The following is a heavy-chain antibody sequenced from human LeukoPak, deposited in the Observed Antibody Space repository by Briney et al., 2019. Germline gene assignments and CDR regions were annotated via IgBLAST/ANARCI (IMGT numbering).Heavy chain of an antibody. Sequence: GGSLRLSCVASGFSFDDYTMHWVRQAPGRGLEWVSFISWDSREMFYVDSVKGRFTISRDNGKNSLYLQMDSLRTEDTAFYYCSKAAGRGDHFFQSWGQGTLVTVSS. D-gene: IGHD2-21*02. V-gene: IGHV3-43*01. CDR3: SKAAGRGDHFFQS. J-gene: IGHJ5*02. CDR1: GFSFDDYT. CDR2: ISWDSREM.